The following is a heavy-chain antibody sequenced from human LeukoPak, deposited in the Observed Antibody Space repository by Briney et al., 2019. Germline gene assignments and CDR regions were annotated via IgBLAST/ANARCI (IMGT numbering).Heavy chain of an antibody. Sequence: PSETLSLTCTVSGGSISSYYWSWIRQPAGKGLEWIGRIYTSGSTNYNPSLKSRVTMSVDTSKNQFSLKLSSVTAADTAVYYCAREKGPTDPMIVVVTDAFDIWGQGTMVTVSS. V-gene: IGHV4-4*07. CDR2: IYTSGST. D-gene: IGHD3-22*01. J-gene: IGHJ3*02. CDR3: AREKGPTDPMIVVVTDAFDI. CDR1: GGSISSYY.